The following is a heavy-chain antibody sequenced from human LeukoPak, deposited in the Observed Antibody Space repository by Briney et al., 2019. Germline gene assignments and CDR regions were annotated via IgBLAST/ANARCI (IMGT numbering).Heavy chain of an antibody. CDR1: GGSISSYY. V-gene: IGHV4-59*01. CDR2: IYYTGST. Sequence: SETLSLTCTVSGGSISSYYWSWIRQAPGKGLEWLGYIYYTGSTTYNPSVKSRITISLDTSKNQFSLKLSSVTAADTAVYYCARDLYSSGWYGIYWGQGTLVTVSS. D-gene: IGHD6-19*01. CDR3: ARDLYSSGWYGIY. J-gene: IGHJ4*02.